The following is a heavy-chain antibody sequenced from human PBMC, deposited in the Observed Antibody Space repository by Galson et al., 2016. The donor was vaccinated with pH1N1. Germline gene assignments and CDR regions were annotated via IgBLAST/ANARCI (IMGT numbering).Heavy chain of an antibody. CDR1: GNSLPGNDN. V-gene: IGHV4-38-2*01. Sequence: SETLSLTCAVSGNSLPGNDNWGWIRQAPGKGLEWIGTISPSGSTSYNPSLKTRVTISIDTPKRQFSLKLTSVTAADTAGYYCVRHFAGMIGNCFDYWGQGTLVAV. CDR3: VRHFAGMIGNCFDY. CDR2: ISPSGST. D-gene: IGHD3-3*02. J-gene: IGHJ4*02.